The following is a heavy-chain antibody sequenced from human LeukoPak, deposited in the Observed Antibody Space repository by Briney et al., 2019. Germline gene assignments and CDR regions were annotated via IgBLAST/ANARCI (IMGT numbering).Heavy chain of an antibody. D-gene: IGHD3-10*01. Sequence: ASVKVSCKASGYTFTSYDINWVRQATGQGLEWMGWMNPNSGNTGYAQKFQGRVTMTRDTSISTAYMELSRLRSDDTAVYYCARGAVGDYYYYYMDVWGKGTTVTVSS. J-gene: IGHJ6*03. CDR1: GYTFTSYD. CDR2: MNPNSGNT. CDR3: ARGAVGDYYYYYMDV. V-gene: IGHV1-8*01.